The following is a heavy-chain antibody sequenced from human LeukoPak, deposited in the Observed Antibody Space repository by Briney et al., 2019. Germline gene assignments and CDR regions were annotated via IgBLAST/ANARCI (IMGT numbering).Heavy chain of an antibody. J-gene: IGHJ5*01. V-gene: IGHV4-4*07. CDR3: AREIRQIFGAVISNAGFDS. D-gene: IGHD3-3*01. Sequence: SETLSLTCTVSGDFINSYYWNWIRQPANKNLEWIGRIFTSGSTNYNPSLKSRVTMSVDLSGNKFSLNVTSVTAEATAVYFCAREIRQIFGAVISNAGFDSWGPGILVTVSS. CDR1: GDFINSYY. CDR2: IFTSGST.